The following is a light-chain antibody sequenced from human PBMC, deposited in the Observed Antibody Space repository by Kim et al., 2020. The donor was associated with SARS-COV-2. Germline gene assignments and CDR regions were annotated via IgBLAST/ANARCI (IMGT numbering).Light chain of an antibody. CDR2: GTR. CDR3: MIYYGGAYV. CDR1: AGAVTSDYY. Sequence: QAVVTQEPSLTVSPGGTVTLTCASSAGAVTSDYYPNWFQQKPGQAPRALIYGTRNRHSWTPARFSGSLLGGIAALTLSGVQAEDEADYYCMIYYGGAYVFGSGTKVTVL. V-gene: IGLV7-43*01. J-gene: IGLJ1*01.